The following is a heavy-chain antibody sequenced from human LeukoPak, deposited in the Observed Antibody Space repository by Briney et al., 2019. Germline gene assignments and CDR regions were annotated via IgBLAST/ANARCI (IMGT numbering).Heavy chain of an antibody. CDR1: GDSVSSNSAA. CDR3: ARSPPGGRWLSFDY. D-gene: IGHD5-24*01. J-gene: IGHJ4*02. CDR2: TYYRSKWYN. V-gene: IGHV6-1*01. Sequence: SQTLSLTCAISGDSVSSNSAAWNWIRQSPSRGLEWLGRTYYRSKWYNDYAVSVQSRITINPDTSKNQFSLQLNSVPPEDTAVYYCARSPPGGRWLSFDYWGQGTLVTVSS.